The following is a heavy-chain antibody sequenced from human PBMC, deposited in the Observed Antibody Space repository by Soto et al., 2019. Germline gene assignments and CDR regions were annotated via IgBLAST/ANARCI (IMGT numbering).Heavy chain of an antibody. CDR1: GDTDTNYV. D-gene: IGHD3-16*02. CDR3: EAEMTFGKLSVV. V-gene: IGHV1-69*01. J-gene: IGHJ6*04. Sequence: QVQLVQSGAEVKKPGSSVKVSCKASGDTDTNYVISWVRQAPGQGLEWMGGIFPKFGTTYSAQKLQDRLTITADESTSTVYMQLSSLILDDTAVYYCEAEMTFGKLSVVWGKGTTVTVSS. CDR2: IFPKFGTT.